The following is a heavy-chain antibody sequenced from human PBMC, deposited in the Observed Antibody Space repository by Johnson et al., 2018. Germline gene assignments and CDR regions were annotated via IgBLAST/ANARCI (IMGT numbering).Heavy chain of an antibody. CDR1: GFTFSSYA. D-gene: IGHD2-2*01. CDR3: AKALRRPYCTPTSCFYHYDMDV. J-gene: IGHJ6*03. CDR2: ISWNSGSI. V-gene: IGHV3-9*01. Sequence: QLVESGGGVVQPGRSLRLSCAASGFTFSSYAMHWVRQAPGKGLEWVSGISWNSGSIDYADSVKGRFTISRDNAKNSLDLEMNSLRAEDTALYYCAKALRRPYCTPTSCFYHYDMDVWGKGTPVTVSS.